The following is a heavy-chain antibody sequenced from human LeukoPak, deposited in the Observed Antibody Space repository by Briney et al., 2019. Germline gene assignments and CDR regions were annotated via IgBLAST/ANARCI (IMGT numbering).Heavy chain of an antibody. CDR1: GYTFTSYY. CDR2: INPSGGST. J-gene: IGHJ6*02. CDR3: ARASWSITMVVVVTPFGMGV. D-gene: IGHD3-22*01. V-gene: IGHV1-46*01. Sequence: GASVKVSCKASGYTFTSYYMHWVRQAPGQGLEWMGIINPSGGSTSYAQKFQGRVTMTRDTSTSTVYMELSSLRSEDTAVYYCARASWSITMVVVVTPFGMGVWGQGTTVTVSS.